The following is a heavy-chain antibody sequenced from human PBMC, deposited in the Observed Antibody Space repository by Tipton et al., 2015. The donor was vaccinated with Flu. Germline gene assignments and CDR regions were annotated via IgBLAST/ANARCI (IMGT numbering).Heavy chain of an antibody. Sequence: LRLSCTVSGDSMRSDYFWGWIRQAPGKGLEWIGNIHYSGSTYYNPSLMSRLTISVDTSKNQFSLNLNSVTAADTAVYYCARDQGFGGGLAYDYYGLDVWGQGTTVTVSS. CDR3: ARDQGFGGGLAYDYYGLDV. V-gene: IGHV4-38-2*02. J-gene: IGHJ6*02. CDR2: IHYSGST. CDR1: GDSMRSDYF. D-gene: IGHD3-10*01.